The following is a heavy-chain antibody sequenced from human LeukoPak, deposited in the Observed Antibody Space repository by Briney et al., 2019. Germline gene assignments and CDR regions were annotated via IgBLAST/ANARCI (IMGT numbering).Heavy chain of an antibody. CDR2: IRSNSRGI. Sequence: SLRLSCAASGFTFNSYTMNWVRQAPGKGLESVSSIRSNSRGINYADSVKGRFTISRDNDKNTVFLEMNSLRAEDTAVYYCAKAILHSSSWYGFFYGMDVWGQGTTVTVSS. CDR3: AKAILHSSSWYGFFYGMDV. CDR1: GFTFNSYT. V-gene: IGHV3-21*06. J-gene: IGHJ6*02. D-gene: IGHD6-13*01.